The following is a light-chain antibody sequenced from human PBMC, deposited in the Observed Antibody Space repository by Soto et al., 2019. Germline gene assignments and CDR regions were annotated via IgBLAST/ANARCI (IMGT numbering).Light chain of an antibody. Sequence: QSALTQPASVSGSPGQSITISCTGTSSDVGSYNLVSWYQQHPDKAPKLMIFEGSKRPSGVSSRFSGSKSGNTASLTISGLQDEDADDYYCCSYAGSNPDVFGAGTKLTVL. CDR1: SSDVGSYNL. CDR2: EGS. J-gene: IGLJ2*01. CDR3: CSYAGSNPDV. V-gene: IGLV2-23*01.